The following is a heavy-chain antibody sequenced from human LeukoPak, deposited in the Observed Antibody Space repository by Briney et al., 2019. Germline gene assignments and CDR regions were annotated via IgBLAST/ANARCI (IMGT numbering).Heavy chain of an antibody. CDR3: ARQATPLAAFDI. CDR1: GYTFTGYY. D-gene: IGHD5-12*01. Sequence: ASVKVSCKASGYTFTGYYMHWVRQAPGQGLEWVGWINPNSGGTNYAQKFQGRVTMTRDTSISTAYMELSGLRSDDTAVYYCARQATPLAAFDIWGQETLVTVSS. J-gene: IGHJ3*02. CDR2: INPNSGGT. V-gene: IGHV1-2*02.